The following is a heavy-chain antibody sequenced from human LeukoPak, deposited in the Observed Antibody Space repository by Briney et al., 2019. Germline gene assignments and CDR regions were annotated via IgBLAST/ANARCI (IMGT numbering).Heavy chain of an antibody. CDR1: GYTFTSYG. D-gene: IGHD6-19*01. CDR3: ARGGGWYREYYYYYGMDV. J-gene: IGHJ6*02. V-gene: IGHV1-18*01. CDR2: ISAYNGNT. Sequence: GASVKVSCKASGYTFTSYGISWVRQAPGQGLEWMGWISAYNGNTNYAQKLQGRVTMTTDTPTSTAYMELRSLRSDDTAVYYCARGGGWYREYYYYYGMDVWGQGTTVTVSS.